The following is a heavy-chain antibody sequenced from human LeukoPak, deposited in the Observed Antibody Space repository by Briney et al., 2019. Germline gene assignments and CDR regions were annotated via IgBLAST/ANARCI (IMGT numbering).Heavy chain of an antibody. CDR3: ARVAVYYYYYMDV. Sequence: GASVKVSCKASGYTFTGYYMHWVRQAPGQGLEWMGWINPNSGGTNYAQKFQGRVTMTRDTSISTAYMELGRLRSDDTAVYYCARVAVYYYYYMDVWGKGTTVTVS. J-gene: IGHJ6*03. CDR2: INPNSGGT. CDR1: GYTFTGYY. V-gene: IGHV1-2*02. D-gene: IGHD6-19*01.